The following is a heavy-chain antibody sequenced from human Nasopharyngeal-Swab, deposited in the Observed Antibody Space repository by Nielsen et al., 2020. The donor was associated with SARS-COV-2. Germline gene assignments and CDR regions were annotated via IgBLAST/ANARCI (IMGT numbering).Heavy chain of an antibody. J-gene: IGHJ4*02. CDR3: ARHGVAEDY. Sequence: ASVKVSCNASAYIFTSYDISWLRQARGQGLVWMGWIGAYNGNTNYAQKFQDRVTMTTDTSTSTVYMELRSLRSDDTAVYYCARHGVAEDYWGQGTLVTVSS. V-gene: IGHV1-18*01. CDR1: AYIFTSYD. CDR2: IGAYNGNT. D-gene: IGHD3-3*01.